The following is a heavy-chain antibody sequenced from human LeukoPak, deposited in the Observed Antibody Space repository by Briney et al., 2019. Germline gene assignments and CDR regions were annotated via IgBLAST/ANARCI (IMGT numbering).Heavy chain of an antibody. J-gene: IGHJ4*02. V-gene: IGHV3-7*03. CDR1: GFTLSGDY. CDR3: ARPRGGRGYSGYDPYYFDY. D-gene: IGHD5-12*01. CDR2: INPDGSEK. Sequence: GGSLRLSCAASGFTLSGDYMSWVRQTPGKGLEWAASINPDGSEKYYVDSLKGRFTMSRDNAKNSLYLQMNSLRAEDTAVHYCARPRGGRGYSGYDPYYFDYWGQGTLVTVSS.